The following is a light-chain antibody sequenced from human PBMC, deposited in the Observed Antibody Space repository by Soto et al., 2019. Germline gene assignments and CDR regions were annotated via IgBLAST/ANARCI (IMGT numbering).Light chain of an antibody. CDR2: GNT. CDR3: AAWDDSLNEYV. V-gene: IGLV1-40*01. Sequence: QSALTQPPSVSGAPGQRVTISCTGSSSNIGAGYDVSWYQQLPGTAPKLLIYGNTNRPSGVPDRFSGSKSGTSASLAISGLQPEDEADYCCAAWDDSLNEYVFGDGTKVTVL. J-gene: IGLJ1*01. CDR1: SSNIGAGYD.